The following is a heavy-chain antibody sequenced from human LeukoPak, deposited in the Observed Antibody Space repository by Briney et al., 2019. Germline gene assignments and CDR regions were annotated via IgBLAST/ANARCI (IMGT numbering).Heavy chain of an antibody. V-gene: IGHV3-30-3*01. D-gene: IGHD3-10*01. Sequence: GGSLRLSCEASGFTFSTYFMHWVRQAPGKGLEWVAVIASDGSHTFYVESVKGRFTISRDNSKNTLYLQMNSLRAEDTAVYFCARERQDTIVHSGAFDIWGQGTMVTVSS. CDR2: IASDGSHT. CDR1: GFTFSTYF. CDR3: ARERQDTIVHSGAFDI. J-gene: IGHJ3*02.